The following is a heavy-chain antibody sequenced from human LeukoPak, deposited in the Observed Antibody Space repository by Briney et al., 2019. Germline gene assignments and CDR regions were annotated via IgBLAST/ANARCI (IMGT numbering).Heavy chain of an antibody. CDR3: ATSVGTTGTT. V-gene: IGHV4-59*08. D-gene: IGHD1-1*01. CDR1: AGSISSYY. CDR2: IYYTGTT. J-gene: IGHJ4*02. Sequence: PSETLSLTCTASAGSISSYYWNWLRQSPGKGLEWIGYIYYTGTTKYNPSLTSRVTISIDTSKNQFSLKLSSVTAADTAVYYCATSVGTTGTTWGQGTLVTVSS.